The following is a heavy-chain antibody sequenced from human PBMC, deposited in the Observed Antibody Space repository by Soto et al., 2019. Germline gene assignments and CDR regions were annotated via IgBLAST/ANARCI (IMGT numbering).Heavy chain of an antibody. Sequence: SVKVSCKASGGTFSSYAISWVRQAPGQGLEWMGGIIPIFGTANYAQKFQGRVTITADKSTSTAYMELCSLRSEVTAVYYCAXSGDYYGSRTPVPYFDYCGTGTLGAVSS. CDR3: AXSGDYYGSRTPVPYFDY. V-gene: IGHV1-69*06. D-gene: IGHD3-10*01. CDR2: IIPIFGTA. J-gene: IGHJ4*02. CDR1: GGTFSSYA.